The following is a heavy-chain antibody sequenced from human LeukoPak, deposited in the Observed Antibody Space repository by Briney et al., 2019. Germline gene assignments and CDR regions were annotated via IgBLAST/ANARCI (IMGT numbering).Heavy chain of an antibody. CDR3: ARTMIVGYLSLFDS. CDR2: INPNSGGT. CDR1: GYTFTGYY. Sequence: ASVKVSCKASGYTFTGYYMHWVRQAPGQGLEWMGWINPNSGGTNYAQKFQGRVTMTRDTSITTAYMELSRLRSDDTAVYYRARTMIVGYLSLFDSWGQGTLVTVSS. J-gene: IGHJ5*01. V-gene: IGHV1-2*02. D-gene: IGHD3-22*01.